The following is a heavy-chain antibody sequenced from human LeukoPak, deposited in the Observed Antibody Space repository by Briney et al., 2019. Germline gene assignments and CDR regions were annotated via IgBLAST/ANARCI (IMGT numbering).Heavy chain of an antibody. Sequence: GASVKVSCKASGYTFTSYDINWVRQATGQGLEWMGWMNPNSGNTGYAQKFQGRVTMTRNTSISTAYMELSSLRSEDTAVYYCARGRVDTAMVLFDYWGQGTLVTVSS. CDR2: MNPNSGNT. CDR1: GYTFTSYD. V-gene: IGHV1-8*01. CDR3: ARGRVDTAMVLFDY. D-gene: IGHD5-18*01. J-gene: IGHJ4*02.